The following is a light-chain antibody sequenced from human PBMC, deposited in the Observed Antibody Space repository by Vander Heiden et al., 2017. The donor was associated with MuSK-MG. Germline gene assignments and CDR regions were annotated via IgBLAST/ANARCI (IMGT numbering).Light chain of an antibody. J-gene: IGLJ2*01. CDR1: SSAVGGYNY. Sequence: QSALTQPASVSGSPGHSIPISCTGTSSAVGGYNYVSWYQHHPGKAPKLMMYDVSKRPSGVSNRVSASKSGNTASLTISGLQAEDEADDYCSSYTSSSTPVFGGGTKLTVL. V-gene: IGLV2-14*03. CDR3: SSYTSSSTPV. CDR2: DVS.